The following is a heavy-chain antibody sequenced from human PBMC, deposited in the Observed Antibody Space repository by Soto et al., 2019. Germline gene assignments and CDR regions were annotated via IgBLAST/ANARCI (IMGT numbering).Heavy chain of an antibody. J-gene: IGHJ4*02. CDR2: IIPILGIA. D-gene: IGHD2-21*02. Sequence: QVQLVQSGAEVKKPGSSVKVSCKASGGTFSSYTISWVRQAPGQGLEWMGRIIPILGIANYAQKFQGRVTITADKSTSTAYMELSSLRSEDTAVYYCARDSVVVTAQFDYWGQGTLVTVSS. CDR1: GGTFSSYT. V-gene: IGHV1-69*08. CDR3: ARDSVVVTAQFDY.